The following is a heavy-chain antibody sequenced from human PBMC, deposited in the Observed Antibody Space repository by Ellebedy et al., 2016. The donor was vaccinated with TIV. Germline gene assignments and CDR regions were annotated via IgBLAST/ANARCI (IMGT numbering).Heavy chain of an antibody. CDR2: ISHSSITI. J-gene: IGHJ3*02. CDR1: GFNFNPYS. V-gene: IGHV3-48*04. Sequence: GESLKISCAASGFNFNPYSMNWVRQAPGKGPQWVSYISHSSITIYYADSVKGRFTSSRDNAKNSLYLQMNSLRVEDTAVYYCARDRGWGNARLNDAFDIWGQGTMVTVSS. D-gene: IGHD7-27*01. CDR3: ARDRGWGNARLNDAFDI.